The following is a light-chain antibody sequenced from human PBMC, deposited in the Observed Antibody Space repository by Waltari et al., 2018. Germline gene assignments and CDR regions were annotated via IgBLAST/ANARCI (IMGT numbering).Light chain of an antibody. V-gene: IGKV3-15*01. CDR3: QQYNNWPPWT. CDR1: QTVSSN. CDR2: SAS. J-gene: IGKJ1*01. Sequence: EIVMTQSPATLSVSPGERATLPCRASQTVSSNLAWYQQKPGQAPRLLISSASTRATGIPARFSGSGSGTEFTLTISSLQSEDFAVYYCQQYNNWPPWTFGQGTKVEVK.